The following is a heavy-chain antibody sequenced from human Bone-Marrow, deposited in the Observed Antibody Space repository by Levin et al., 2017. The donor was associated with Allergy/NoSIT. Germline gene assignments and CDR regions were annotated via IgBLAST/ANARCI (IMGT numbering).Heavy chain of an antibody. CDR1: GGTFSSYA. J-gene: IGHJ6*03. CDR2: IIPIFGTA. V-gene: IGHV1-69*06. D-gene: IGHD5-12*01. CDR3: ARETTVTRDIVATSYMDV. Sequence: VASVKVSCKASGGTFSSYAISWVRQAPGQGLEWMGGIIPIFGTANYAQKFQGRVTITADKSTSTAYMELSSLRSEDTAVYYCARETTVTRDIVATSYMDVWGKGTTVTVSS.